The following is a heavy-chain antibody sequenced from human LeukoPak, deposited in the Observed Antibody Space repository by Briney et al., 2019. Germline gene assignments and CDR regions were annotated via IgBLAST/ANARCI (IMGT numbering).Heavy chain of an antibody. CDR2: IYSGDSDT. CDR3: ARHGGSEYSSGPPFDI. V-gene: IGHV5-51*01. CDR1: GFLFPNYW. D-gene: IGHD6-19*01. J-gene: IGHJ3*02. Sequence: LGESLKISCQASGFLFPNYWLAWVRQMPGKGLEWMGIIYSGDSDTRYSPSFQGQVTISADKSISTAYLQWSSLKASDTAKYYCARHGGSEYSSGPPFDIWGQGTMVTVSS.